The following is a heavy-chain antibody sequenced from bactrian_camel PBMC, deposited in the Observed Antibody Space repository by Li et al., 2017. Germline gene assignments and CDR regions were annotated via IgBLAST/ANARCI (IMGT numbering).Heavy chain of an antibody. Sequence: VQLVESGGDSVQPGGSLRLSCKASGKFSSYCMGWWREVGGGEREAVATIDADGSTKYFDSRKGRFTIFRDNPMNTLYLQMNNLKPEDTGMYYCAADPKRLACYGATWAISGDSLLNGARGPRSPSP. CDR2: IDADGST. CDR1: GKFSSYC. J-gene: IGHJ4*01. D-gene: IGHD3*01. V-gene: IGHV3S53*01. CDR3: AADPKRLACYGATWAISGDSLL.